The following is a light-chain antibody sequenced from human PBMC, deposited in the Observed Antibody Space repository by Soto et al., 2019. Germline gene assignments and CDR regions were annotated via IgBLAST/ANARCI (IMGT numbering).Light chain of an antibody. CDR2: AAS. V-gene: IGKV1-33*01. CDR3: QQYDNLVYT. J-gene: IGKJ2*01. CDR1: QDIATY. Sequence: DIQMTQSPSSLSASVGDRVTITCQASQDIATYLNWFQQKPGKAPKLLIYAASNLATGVRSRFSGSSSGTQFTFTINSLQPEDVATYYCQQYDNLVYTFGQGTKVDIK.